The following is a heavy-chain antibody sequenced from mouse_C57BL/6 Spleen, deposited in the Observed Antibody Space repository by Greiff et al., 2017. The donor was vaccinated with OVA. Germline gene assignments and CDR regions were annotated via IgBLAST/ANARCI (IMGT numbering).Heavy chain of an antibody. CDR1: GYSITSGYY. CDR3: ARVKGNGYAMDY. J-gene: IGHJ4*01. CDR2: ISYDGSN. D-gene: IGHD2-1*01. V-gene: IGHV3-6*01. Sequence: DVQLQESGPGLVKPSQSLSLTCSVTGYSITSGYYWNWIRQLPGNKLEWMGYISYDGSNNYNPSLKNRISITRDTSKNQFFLKLNSVTTEDTATYYCARVKGNGYAMDYWGQGTSVTVSS.